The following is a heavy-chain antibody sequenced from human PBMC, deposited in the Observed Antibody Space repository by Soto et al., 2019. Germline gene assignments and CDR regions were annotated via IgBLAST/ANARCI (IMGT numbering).Heavy chain of an antibody. D-gene: IGHD6-19*01. V-gene: IGHV1-2*04. CDR3: ARPKGSYSSGYYFFDY. CDR2: INPNSGGT. Sequence: ASVKVSCKASGYTFTGYYMHWVRQAPGQGLEWMGWINPNSGGTNYAQKFQGWVTMTRDTSISTAYMELSRLRSDDTAVYYCARPKGSYSSGYYFFDYWGQGTLVTVSS. CDR1: GYTFTGYY. J-gene: IGHJ4*02.